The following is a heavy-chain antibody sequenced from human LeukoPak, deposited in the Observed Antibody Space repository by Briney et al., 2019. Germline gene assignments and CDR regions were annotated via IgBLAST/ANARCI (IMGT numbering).Heavy chain of an antibody. Sequence: GGSLRLSCAASGFTFSSYAMSWVRQAPGKGLEWVSAISGSGGSTYYADSVKGRFTISRDNSKNTLYLQMNSLRAEDTAVYYCAKDECSSTNCYGDYYYGMDVWGKGTTVTVSS. V-gene: IGHV3-23*01. CDR1: GFTFSSYA. J-gene: IGHJ6*04. D-gene: IGHD2-2*01. CDR3: AKDECSSTNCYGDYYYGMDV. CDR2: ISGSGGST.